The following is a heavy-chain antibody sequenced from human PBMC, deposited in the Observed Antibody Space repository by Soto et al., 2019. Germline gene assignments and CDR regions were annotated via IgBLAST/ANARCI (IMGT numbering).Heavy chain of an antibody. Sequence: QITLKESGPTLVKPTQTLTLTCTFSGFSLSTSGVGVGWIRQPPGKALEWLALIYWDDDKRYSPSLKSRLTITKDTSKNQVVLTMTNMDPVDTATYYCAHTMTTVPANWFDPWGQGTLVTVSS. CDR2: IYWDDDK. V-gene: IGHV2-5*02. D-gene: IGHD4-17*01. J-gene: IGHJ5*02. CDR3: AHTMTTVPANWFDP. CDR1: GFSLSTSGVG.